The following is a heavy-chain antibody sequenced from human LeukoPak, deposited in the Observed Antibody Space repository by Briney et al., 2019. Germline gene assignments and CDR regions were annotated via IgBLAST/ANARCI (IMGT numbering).Heavy chain of an antibody. CDR1: EFTFSYYS. J-gene: IGHJ6*02. CDR3: ARDSLKQRRSMDV. CDR2: IKEDGSEK. V-gene: IGHV3-7*03. Sequence: GGSLRLSCAASEFTFSYYSMNWVRQVPGKGLEWVANIKEDGSEKYYVDSVRGRFTISRDNAKKSVYLQMNSLRAEDTAVYYCARDSLKQRRSMDVWGQGTTVTVSS.